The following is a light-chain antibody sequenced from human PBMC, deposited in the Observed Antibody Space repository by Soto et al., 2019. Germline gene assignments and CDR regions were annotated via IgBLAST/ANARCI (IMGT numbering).Light chain of an antibody. CDR2: GSS. V-gene: IGKV1-39*01. CDR3: QQSYTTPWT. CDR1: QTVNNY. Sequence: DIQMTQSPSSLFASVGDSVTITCRAGQTVNNYLNWYQQKPGKAPKLLIYGSSHLQSGVPSRFSGSGSATDFTLTVSRLEPEDFAVYIYQQSYTTPWTFGRGTKVE. J-gene: IGKJ1*01.